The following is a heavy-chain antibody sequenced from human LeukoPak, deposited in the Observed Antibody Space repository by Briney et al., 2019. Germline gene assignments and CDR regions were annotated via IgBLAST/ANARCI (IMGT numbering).Heavy chain of an antibody. V-gene: IGHV1-18*01. D-gene: IGHD2-2*01. CDR2: ISAYNGNT. CDR3: ARVGPVVVPAASDY. Sequence: ASVRVSCKASGYTFTSYGISWVRQAPGQGLEWMGWISAYNGNTNYAQKLQGRVTMTTDTSTSTAYMELRSLRSDDTAVYYCARVGPVVVPAASDYWGQGTLVTVSS. CDR1: GYTFTSYG. J-gene: IGHJ4*02.